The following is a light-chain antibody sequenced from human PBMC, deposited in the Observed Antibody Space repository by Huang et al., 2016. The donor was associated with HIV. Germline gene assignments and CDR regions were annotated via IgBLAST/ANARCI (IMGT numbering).Light chain of an antibody. CDR2: GAS. CDR1: ESILRN. CDR3: QQYNKWSPYT. V-gene: IGKV3-15*01. J-gene: IGKJ2*01. Sequence: VMTQSPATLSVSPGERATPSCRASESILRNLAWYQQRPGQPPRLLIYGASVRLPGIPDRFRGSGSGTEFSLTISSLQSEDFAVYYCQQYNKWSPYTYGQGTKLEIK.